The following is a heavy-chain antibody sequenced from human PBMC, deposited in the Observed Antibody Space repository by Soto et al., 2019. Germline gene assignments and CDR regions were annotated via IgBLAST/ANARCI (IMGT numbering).Heavy chain of an antibody. Sequence: QVQLVQSGAEVKKPGASVKVSCKASGYTFTSYGINWVRQATGQGLEWMGWINPNNGNTDYAQKFQGRVTMTRNTALSTAYMELVSVISEGTAAYYCAGEYSGGWWKEWGQGTLVPVSS. CDR2: INPNNGNT. V-gene: IGHV1-8*01. J-gene: IGHJ4*02. D-gene: IGHD6-19*01. CDR1: GYTFTSYG. CDR3: AGEYSGGWWKE.